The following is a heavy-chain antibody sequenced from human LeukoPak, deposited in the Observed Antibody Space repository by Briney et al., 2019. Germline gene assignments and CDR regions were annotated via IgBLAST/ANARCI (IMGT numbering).Heavy chain of an antibody. Sequence: ASVKVSCKASGYTFTSYYMHWVRQAPGQGLEWMGIINPSGGITGYAQKLQGRVTMTRDTFTSTVYMELSSLRSEDTAVYYCARGGYQVGVDYWGQGTLVTVSS. D-gene: IGHD3-16*01. CDR3: ARGGYQVGVDY. CDR1: GYTFTSYY. J-gene: IGHJ4*02. CDR2: INPSGGIT. V-gene: IGHV1-46*04.